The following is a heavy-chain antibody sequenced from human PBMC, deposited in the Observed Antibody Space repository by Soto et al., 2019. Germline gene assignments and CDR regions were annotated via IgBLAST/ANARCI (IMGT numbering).Heavy chain of an antibody. V-gene: IGHV3-64D*08. CDR1: GFTFSSYP. J-gene: IGHJ4*02. CDR3: VKRDGIGYYTD. CDR2: INSNGGST. D-gene: IGHD3-22*01. Sequence: GGSLRLSCSASGFTFSSYPMHWVRQAPGKGLQYVSAINSNGGSTYYADSVKGRFTISRDNSKNTLYLQMSSLRAEDTAVYYCVKRDGIGYYTDWGQGTLVTVSS.